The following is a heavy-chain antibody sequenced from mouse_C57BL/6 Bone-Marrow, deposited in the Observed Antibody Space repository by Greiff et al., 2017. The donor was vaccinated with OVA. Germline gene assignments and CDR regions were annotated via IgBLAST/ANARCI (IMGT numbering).Heavy chain of an antibody. J-gene: IGHJ3*01. Sequence: EVKLQESGPELVKPGASVKISCKASGYSFTDYNMNWVKQSNGKSLEWIGVINPNYGTTSYNQKFKGKATLTVDQSSSTAYMQLNSLTSEDSAVYYCAKEGTAQAKSLFAYWGQGTLVTVSA. CDR3: AKEGTAQAKSLFAY. D-gene: IGHD3-2*02. CDR2: INPNYGTT. CDR1: GYSFTDYN. V-gene: IGHV1-39*01.